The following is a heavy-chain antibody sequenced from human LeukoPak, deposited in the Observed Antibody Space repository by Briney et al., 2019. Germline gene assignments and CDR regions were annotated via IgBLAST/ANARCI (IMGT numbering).Heavy chain of an antibody. CDR2: MNPNSGNT. CDR1: GYTFTSYD. D-gene: IGHD2-2*01. CDR3: ARGRIVPVYQLLPLYYYYYGMDV. Sequence: ASVKVSCKASGYTFTSYDINWVRQATGQGLEWMGWMNPNSGNTGYAQKFKGRVTMTRNTSISTAYMELSSLRSEDTAVYYCARGRIVPVYQLLPLYYYYYGMDVWGQGTTVTVSS. J-gene: IGHJ6*02. V-gene: IGHV1-8*01.